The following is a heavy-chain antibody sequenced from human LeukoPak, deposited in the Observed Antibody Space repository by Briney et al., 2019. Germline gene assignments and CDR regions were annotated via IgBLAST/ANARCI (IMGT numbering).Heavy chain of an antibody. D-gene: IGHD3-3*01. J-gene: IGHJ4*02. CDR3: ARADSLRPTYYDFWSGYFFDY. CDR1: GYSFTTYW. Sequence: GESLKISCKGSGYSFTTYWIGWVRQMPGKGLEWMGIIYPGDSDTRYSPSFQGQVTISADKSISTAYLQWSSLKASDTAMYYCARADSLRPTYYDFWSGYFFDYWGQGTLAAVSS. V-gene: IGHV5-51*01. CDR2: IYPGDSDT.